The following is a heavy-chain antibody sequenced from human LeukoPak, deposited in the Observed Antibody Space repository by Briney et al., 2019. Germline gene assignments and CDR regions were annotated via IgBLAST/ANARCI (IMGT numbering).Heavy chain of an antibody. Sequence: GGSLRLYCAASGFTFSSYAMSWVRQAPGKGLEWVSAISGSGGGTYCADSVKGRFTISRDNSKNTLYLQMNSLRAEDTAVYYCARDGGYSNYANSMDVWGQGTTVTVSS. D-gene: IGHD4-11*01. CDR3: ARDGGYSNYANSMDV. CDR2: ISGSGGGT. J-gene: IGHJ6*02. CDR1: GFTFSSYA. V-gene: IGHV3-23*01.